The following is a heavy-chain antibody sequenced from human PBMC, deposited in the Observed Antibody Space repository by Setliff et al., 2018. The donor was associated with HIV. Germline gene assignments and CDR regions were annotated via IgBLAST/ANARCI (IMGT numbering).Heavy chain of an antibody. CDR3: ARDPSQYLDFLFDPQPFNV. V-gene: IGHV4-59*11. J-gene: IGHJ3*01. CDR2: IYLGETT. Sequence: SETLSLTCTVSSGYMSGHFWAWIRQTPGEGLEWIGNIYLGETTNYNPSLKSRATISLDTSKRQFSLHLTSVTAADTAIYYCARDPSQYLDFLFDPQPFNVWGHGTMVTVSS. D-gene: IGHD3-9*01. CDR1: SGYMSGHF.